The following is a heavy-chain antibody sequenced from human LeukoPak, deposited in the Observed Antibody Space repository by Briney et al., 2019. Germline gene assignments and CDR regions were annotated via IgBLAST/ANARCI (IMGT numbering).Heavy chain of an antibody. CDR1: GLTFSNAW. CDR2: IKSKTDGGTT. V-gene: IGHV3-15*07. J-gene: IGHJ4*02. D-gene: IGHD3-22*01. CDR3: STTYYYDSSEGY. Sequence: QPGGSLRLSCAASGLTFSNAWMNWVRQAPGKGLEWVGRIKSKTDGGTTDYAAPVKGRFTISRDDSKNTLYLQMNSLKTEDTAVYYCSTTYYYDSSEGYWGQGTLVTVSS.